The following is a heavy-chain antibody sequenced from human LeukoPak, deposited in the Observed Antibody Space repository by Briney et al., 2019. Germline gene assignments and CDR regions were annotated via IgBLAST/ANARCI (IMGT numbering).Heavy chain of an antibody. CDR1: GFTFDDYA. J-gene: IGHJ5*02. V-gene: IGHV3-9*01. CDR3: AKGGYQLLSQGGFDP. CDR2: ISWNSGSI. Sequence: PGGSLRLSCAASGFTFDDYAMHWVRQAPGKGLEWVSGISWNSGSIGYADSVKGRFTISRDNAKNSLYLQMNSLRAEDTALYYCAKGGYQLLSQGGFDPWGQGTLVTVSS. D-gene: IGHD2-2*01.